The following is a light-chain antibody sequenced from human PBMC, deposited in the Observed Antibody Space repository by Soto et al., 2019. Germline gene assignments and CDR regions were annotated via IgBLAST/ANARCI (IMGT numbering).Light chain of an antibody. V-gene: IGKV3-20*01. Sequence: EIVLTQSPGTLSLSPGERATLSCRASQSVSSSYLAWYQQKPGQAPRLLIYGASSRAAGIPDRFSGSGSGTDFTLTISRLEPEYFAVYYCQQYGSSPWWTFGQGTNVDIK. J-gene: IGKJ1*01. CDR3: QQYGSSPWWT. CDR1: QSVSSSY. CDR2: GAS.